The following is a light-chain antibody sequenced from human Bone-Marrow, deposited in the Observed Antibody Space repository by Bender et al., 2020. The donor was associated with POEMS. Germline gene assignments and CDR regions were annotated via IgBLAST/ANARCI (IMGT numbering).Light chain of an antibody. J-gene: IGLJ1*01. CDR1: ISNIGAGFG. Sequence: PPSVSGAPGQRVTISCPGSISNIGAGFGVNWYQHLPGTAPKLLIYANINRPSEIPDRFSGSQSGTSASLAITGLQSEDEADYYCNSYRSSSTYVFGTGTGVTVL. V-gene: IGLV1-40*01. CDR2: ANI. CDR3: NSYRSSSTYV.